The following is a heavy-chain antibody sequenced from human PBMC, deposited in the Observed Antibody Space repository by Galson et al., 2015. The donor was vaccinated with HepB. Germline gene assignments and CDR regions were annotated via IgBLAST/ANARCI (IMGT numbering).Heavy chain of an antibody. V-gene: IGHV3-21*01. Sequence: SLRLSCAASGFTFSSYGMHWVRQAPGKGLEWVSSISSSSYIYYADSVKGRFTISRDNAKNSLYPQMNSLRAEDTAVYYCARDSGYSSGWYDYWGQGTLVTVSS. D-gene: IGHD6-19*01. CDR1: GFTFSSYG. J-gene: IGHJ4*02. CDR3: ARDSGYSSGWYDY. CDR2: ISSSSYI.